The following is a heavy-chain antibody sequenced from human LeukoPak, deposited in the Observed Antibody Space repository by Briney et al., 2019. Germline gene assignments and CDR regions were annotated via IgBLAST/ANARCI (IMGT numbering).Heavy chain of an antibody. CDR3: AKRSLGYCSSTSCYPPFDY. CDR1: GFTFSSYG. J-gene: IGHJ4*02. D-gene: IGHD2-2*01. CDR2: IRYEGSNK. Sequence: PGGSLRLSCAASGFTFSSYGMHWVRQAPGKGLEWVAFIRYEGSNKYYADSVKGRFTISRDNSKNTLYLQMNSLRAEHTAVYYCAKRSLGYCSSTSCYPPFDYWGQGTLVTVSS. V-gene: IGHV3-30*02.